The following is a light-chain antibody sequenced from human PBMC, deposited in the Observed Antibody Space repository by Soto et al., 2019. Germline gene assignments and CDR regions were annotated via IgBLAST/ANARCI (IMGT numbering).Light chain of an antibody. V-gene: IGKV1-9*01. CDR2: AAS. J-gene: IGKJ4*01. CDR1: QGISSF. CDR3: QHLNNYPLT. Sequence: DIQLTQSPSFLSASVGDRVTITCRASQGISSFLAWYQQKPGKAPNLLISAASTFRTGVPSRFSGSGSGTEFTLTISSLQTEDFVTYYCQHLNNYPLTFGGGTKVEI.